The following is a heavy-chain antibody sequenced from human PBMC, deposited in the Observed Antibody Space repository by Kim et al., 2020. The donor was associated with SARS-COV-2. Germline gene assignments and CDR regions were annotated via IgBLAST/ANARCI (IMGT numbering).Heavy chain of an antibody. CDR1: GGSISSSSYY. CDR2: IYYSGST. D-gene: IGHD4-17*01. Sequence: SETLSLTCTVSGGSISSSSYYWGWIRQPPGKGLEWIGSIYYSGSTYYNPSLKSRVTISVDTSKNQFSLKLSSVTAADTAVYYCARRPNDYGGNRWFDPWG. CDR3: ARRPNDYGGNRWFDP. V-gene: IGHV4-39*01. J-gene: IGHJ5*02.